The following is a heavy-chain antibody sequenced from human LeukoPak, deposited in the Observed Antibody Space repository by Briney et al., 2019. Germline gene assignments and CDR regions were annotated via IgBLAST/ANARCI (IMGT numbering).Heavy chain of an antibody. CDR1: GGSFSGYY. D-gene: IGHD6-13*01. J-gene: IGHJ5*02. CDR3: ARLHSSSWYAS. V-gene: IGHV4-34*01. Sequence: SETLSLTCAVYGGSFSGYYWSWIRQPPGKGLEWIGEINHSGSTNYNPSLKSRVTISVDTSKNQFSLKLSSVTAADTAVYYCARLHSSSWYASWGQGTLVTVSS. CDR2: INHSGST.